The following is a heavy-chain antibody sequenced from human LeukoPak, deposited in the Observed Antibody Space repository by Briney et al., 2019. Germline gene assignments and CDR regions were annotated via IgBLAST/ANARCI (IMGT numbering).Heavy chain of an antibody. J-gene: IGHJ4*02. CDR2: IYYSGST. CDR3: ASRLFSALNFDY. Sequence: SETLSLTCIVSGGSISSYYWSWIRQPPGKGLEWIGSIYYSGSTYYNPSLKSRVTISVDTSKNQFSLKLSSVTAADTAVYYCASRLFSALNFDYWGQGTLVTVSS. CDR1: GGSISSYY. D-gene: IGHD3-22*01. V-gene: IGHV4-59*05.